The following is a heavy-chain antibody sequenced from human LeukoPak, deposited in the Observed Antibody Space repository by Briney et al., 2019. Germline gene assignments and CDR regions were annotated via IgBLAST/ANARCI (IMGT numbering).Heavy chain of an antibody. D-gene: IGHD3-3*01. J-gene: IGHJ3*02. CDR2: IKSKTDGGTT. V-gene: IGHV3-15*01. Sequence: GGSLRLSCAASGFTFSNAWMSWVRQAPGKGLEWVGRIKSKTDGGTTDYAAPVKGRFTISRDDSKNTLYLQMNSLKTEDTAVYYCTTDILGSSYDFWSGNPGEGIWGQGTMVTVSS. CDR3: TTDILGSSYDFWSGNPGEGI. CDR1: GFTFSNAW.